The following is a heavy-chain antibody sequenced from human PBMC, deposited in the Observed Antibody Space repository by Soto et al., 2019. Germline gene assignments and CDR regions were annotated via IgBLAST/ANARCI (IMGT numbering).Heavy chain of an antibody. Sequence: QITLKESGPPLVKPTQTLTLTCTFSGFSLSSTRVAVGWIRQPPGKALEWLALIYWDDDKRYSSFLKSRLTITKDTSTNQVVLTMTNMDPVDTATYYCAHSVVAGLGYYFDYWGQGTLVTVSS. CDR2: IYWDDDK. CDR3: AHSVVAGLGYYFDY. J-gene: IGHJ4*02. CDR1: GFSLSSTRVA. V-gene: IGHV2-5*02. D-gene: IGHD6-19*01.